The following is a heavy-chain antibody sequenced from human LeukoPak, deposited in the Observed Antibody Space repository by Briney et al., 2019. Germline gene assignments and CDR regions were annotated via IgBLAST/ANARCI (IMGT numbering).Heavy chain of an antibody. Sequence: GGSLRLSCAASGFTFSDYYMSWIRQAPGKGLEWVSYISSSSSYINYADSVKGRFTISRDNAKNSLYLQMNSLRADDTAVYYCARDRLGELSHHDYWGQGTLVTVSS. D-gene: IGHD3-16*02. V-gene: IGHV3-11*05. J-gene: IGHJ4*02. CDR3: ARDRLGELSHHDY. CDR2: ISSSSSYI. CDR1: GFTFSDYY.